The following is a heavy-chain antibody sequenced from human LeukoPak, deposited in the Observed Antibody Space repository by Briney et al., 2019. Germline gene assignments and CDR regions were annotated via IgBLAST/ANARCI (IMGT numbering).Heavy chain of an antibody. D-gene: IGHD6-19*01. CDR2: ISDSGVNT. CDR3: AKDLGARIAVAGPTPDDV. CDR1: RFFFSSYA. V-gene: IGHV3-23*01. J-gene: IGHJ6*04. Sequence: PGGSLRLSCAASRFFFSSYAMSWVRQAPGKGLEWVSGISDSGVNTQYAEIVKGRFTISRDNSKNTLYLQMNSLRAEDTAVYYCAKDLGARIAVAGPTPDDVWGKGTTVTVSS.